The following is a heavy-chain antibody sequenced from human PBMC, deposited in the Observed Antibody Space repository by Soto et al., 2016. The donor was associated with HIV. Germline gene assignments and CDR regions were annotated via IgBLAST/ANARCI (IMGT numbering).Heavy chain of an antibody. Sequence: EVQLVESGGGLVKPGGSLRLSCAASGFTFSNAWMSWVRQAPGKGLEWVGRIKSKTDGGTTDYAAPVKGRFTISRDDSKNTLYLQMNSLKTEDTAVYYCTTAKTQYSGYDQFDYWGQGTLVTVFS. CDR2: IKSKTDGGTT. V-gene: IGHV3-15*01. CDR3: TTAKTQYSGYDQFDY. CDR1: GFTFSNAW. J-gene: IGHJ4*02. D-gene: IGHD5-12*01.